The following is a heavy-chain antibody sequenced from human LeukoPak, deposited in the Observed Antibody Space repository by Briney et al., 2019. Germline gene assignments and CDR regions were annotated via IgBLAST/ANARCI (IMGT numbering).Heavy chain of an antibody. CDR3: ARGPQVGAFDL. Sequence: SVKVSCKAAGGTISNYVISWVRQAPGQGLEWMGGIIPTFTTANYAQKFQGRVTITADESTSTAYMELSSLRSEDTAVYYCARGPQVGAFDLWGQGTMVTVSS. J-gene: IGHJ3*01. V-gene: IGHV1-69*13. D-gene: IGHD1-26*01. CDR1: GGTISNYV. CDR2: IIPTFTTA.